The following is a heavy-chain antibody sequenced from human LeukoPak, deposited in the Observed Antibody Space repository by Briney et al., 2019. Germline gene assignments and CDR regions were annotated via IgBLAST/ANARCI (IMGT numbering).Heavy chain of an antibody. CDR3: ARDRTITFGGVIAF. J-gene: IGHJ4*02. CDR2: ISSSSSYI. V-gene: IGHV3-21*01. D-gene: IGHD3-16*02. CDR1: GFTFSSYS. Sequence: MTGGSLRLSCAASGFTFSSYSMNWVRQAPGKGLEWVSSISSSSSYIYYADSVKGRFTISRDNAKNSLYLQMNSLRAEDTAEYYCARDRTITFGGVIAFWGQGTLVTVSS.